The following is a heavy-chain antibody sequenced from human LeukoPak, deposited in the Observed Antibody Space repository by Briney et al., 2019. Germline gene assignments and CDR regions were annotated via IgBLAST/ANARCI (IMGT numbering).Heavy chain of an antibody. Sequence: GGSLRLPCAASGFTFNNYAMSWVRQAPGKGLEWVPGIGPSGTGTYYADSLKGRFTISRDNSKNTLYLQMSSLRAEDTAVYYCAKKEAVAGVFDYWGQGTLVTVSS. D-gene: IGHD6-19*01. CDR2: IGPSGTGT. V-gene: IGHV3-23*01. J-gene: IGHJ4*02. CDR3: AKKEAVAGVFDY. CDR1: GFTFNNYA.